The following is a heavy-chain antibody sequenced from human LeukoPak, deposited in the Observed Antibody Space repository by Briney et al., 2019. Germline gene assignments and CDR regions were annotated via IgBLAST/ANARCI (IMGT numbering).Heavy chain of an antibody. D-gene: IGHD2-15*01. CDR2: IYSGGST. Sequence: GGSLRLSCAVSGFTVSSNYMSWVRQPPGKGLEWVSVIYSGGSTYYADSVKGRFTISRHDSRDTLYLQMNSLRVEDTAVYYCARVSSGGPYYYGMDVWGQGTTVTVSS. CDR3: ARVSSGGPYYYGMDV. V-gene: IGHV3-53*04. CDR1: GFTVSSNY. J-gene: IGHJ6*02.